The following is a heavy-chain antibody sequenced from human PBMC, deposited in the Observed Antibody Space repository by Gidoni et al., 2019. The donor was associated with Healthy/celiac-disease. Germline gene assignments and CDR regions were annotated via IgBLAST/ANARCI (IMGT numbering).Heavy chain of an antibody. V-gene: IGHV3-21*01. J-gene: IGHJ6*02. Sequence: EVQLVESGGGLVKPGGSLRLSCAASGFTFSSYSMNWVRQAPGKGLEWVSSISSSSSYIYYADSVKGRFTISRDNAKNSLYLQMNSLRAEDTAVYYCARSPVAGTSSYYYYGMDVWGQGTTVTVSS. CDR3: ARSPVAGTSSYYYYGMDV. CDR2: ISSSSSYI. D-gene: IGHD6-19*01. CDR1: GFTFSSYS.